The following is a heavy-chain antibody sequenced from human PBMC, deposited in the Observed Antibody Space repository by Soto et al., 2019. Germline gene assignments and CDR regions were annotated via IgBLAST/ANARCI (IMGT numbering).Heavy chain of an antibody. CDR2: IWYDGSNK. CDR3: ARESSRSSSSKYYYGMDV. CDR1: GFTFSSYG. D-gene: IGHD6-6*01. J-gene: IGHJ6*02. Sequence: PGGSLRLSCAASGFTFSSYGMHWVRQAPGKGLEWVAVIWYDGSNKYYADSVKGRFTISRDNSKNTLYLQMNSLRAEDTAVYYCARESSRSSSSKYYYGMDVCGQGTTVTVSS. V-gene: IGHV3-33*01.